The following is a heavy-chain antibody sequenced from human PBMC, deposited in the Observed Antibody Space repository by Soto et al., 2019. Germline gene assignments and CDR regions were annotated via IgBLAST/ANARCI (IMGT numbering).Heavy chain of an antibody. CDR1: GYIFTSYW. Sequence: GESLKISCKGSGYIFTSYWISWVRQMPGKGLEWMGRIDPSDSYTNYSPSFQGHVTISADKSISTAYLQWSSLKASDTAMYYCARHTGGYCSGGSCPDYGMDVWGQGTTVTVSS. V-gene: IGHV5-10-1*01. J-gene: IGHJ6*02. CDR3: ARHTGGYCSGGSCPDYGMDV. CDR2: IDPSDSYT. D-gene: IGHD2-15*01.